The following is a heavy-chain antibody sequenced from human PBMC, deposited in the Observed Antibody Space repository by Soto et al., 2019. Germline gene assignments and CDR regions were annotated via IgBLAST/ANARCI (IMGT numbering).Heavy chain of an antibody. D-gene: IGHD6-19*01. CDR3: AKWDASTYSSGWYGLHDAFDI. V-gene: IGHV3-30*18. CDR1: GFTFSSYG. CDR2: ISYDGSNK. Sequence: GGSLRLSCAASGFTFSSYGMHWVRQAPGKGLEWVAVISYDGSNKYYADSVKGRFTISRDNSKNTLYLQMNSLRAEDTAVYYCAKWDASTYSSGWYGLHDAFDIWGQGTMVTVSS. J-gene: IGHJ3*02.